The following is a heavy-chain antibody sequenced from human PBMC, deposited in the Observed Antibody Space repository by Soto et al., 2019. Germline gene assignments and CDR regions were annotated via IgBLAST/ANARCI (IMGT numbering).Heavy chain of an antibody. CDR3: ARDPRGSEDYYYDGIDV. Sequence: GGSLRLSCAASGFTFSSYAMHWVRQAPGKGLEWVAVISYDGSNKYYADSVKGRFTISRNNSKNTLKLQMNSVRAEDADVYYYARDPRGSEDYYYDGIDVWGQGTTVTVSS. V-gene: IGHV3-30*04. CDR1: GFTFSSYA. CDR2: ISYDGSNK. D-gene: IGHD6-19*01. J-gene: IGHJ6*02.